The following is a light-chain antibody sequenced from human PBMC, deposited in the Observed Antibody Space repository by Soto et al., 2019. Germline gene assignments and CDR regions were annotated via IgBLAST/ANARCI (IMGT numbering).Light chain of an antibody. Sequence: DIQMTQSPSSLSASVGDRLTLTCRASKSIISYLNWSQQRPGKASTLLIYAASSLQSGVPTRFSGSGSRTDFTLTISSLQPEDFATHYCQQSYSTPPHTFGGGTKVDIK. V-gene: IGKV1-39*01. CDR3: QQSYSTPPHT. CDR1: KSIISY. CDR2: AAS. J-gene: IGKJ4*01.